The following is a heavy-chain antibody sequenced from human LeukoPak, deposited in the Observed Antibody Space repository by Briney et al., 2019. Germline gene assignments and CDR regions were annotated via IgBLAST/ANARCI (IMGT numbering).Heavy chain of an antibody. J-gene: IGHJ4*02. CDR1: GFTFSSYA. V-gene: IGHV3-23*01. Sequence: PGGSLRLSCAASGFTFSSYAMSWVRQAPGKGLEWVSAISGSGGSTYYADSVKGRFTISRDNFKNTLYLQMNSLRAEDTAVYYCAKVFHDSSGYYPPYFDYWGQGTLVTVSS. CDR3: AKVFHDSSGYYPPYFDY. CDR2: ISGSGGST. D-gene: IGHD3-22*01.